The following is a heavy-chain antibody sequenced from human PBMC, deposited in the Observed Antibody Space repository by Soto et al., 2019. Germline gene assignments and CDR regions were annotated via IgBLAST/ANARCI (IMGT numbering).Heavy chain of an antibody. CDR1: GYRCTTSW. J-gene: IGHJ5*02. CDR3: ARRISGRSAADYFDP. V-gene: IGHV5-51*01. D-gene: IGHD6-25*01. CDR2: IHPADSDT. Sequence: DSLRVSCKCSGYRCTTSWVALVRQMPGRGLEWMGIIHPADSDTTYSPSFQGQVTISADMSISTAYLRWRSLKASDTAIYYCARRISGRSAADYFDPCGQGTLVTVSS.